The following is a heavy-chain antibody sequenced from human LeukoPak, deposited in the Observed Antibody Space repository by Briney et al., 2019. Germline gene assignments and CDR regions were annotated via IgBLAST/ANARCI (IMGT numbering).Heavy chain of an antibody. J-gene: IGHJ4*02. CDR2: IKQDGSER. CDR1: GFTFSSYW. CDR3: ATSRTLDY. V-gene: IGHV3-7*05. Sequence: GGSLRLSCAAPGFTFSSYWMSWGRQAPGKGLEWGANIKQDGSERYYVDSVKGRFTISRDTAKSSLYLQMNSLRAEDTAVYYCATSRTLDYWGQGTLVTVSS.